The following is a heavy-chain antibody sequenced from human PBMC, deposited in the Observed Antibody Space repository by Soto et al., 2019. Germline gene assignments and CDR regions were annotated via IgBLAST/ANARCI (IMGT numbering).Heavy chain of an antibody. CDR3: ARQKLVPHSNWFDP. CDR1: GGSFSGYY. Sequence: SETLSLTCAVYGGSFSGYYWSWIRQPPGNGLEWIGEINHSGSTNYNPSLKSRFTISVDTSKNQFSLKLSSVTAADTAVYYCARQKLVPHSNWFDPWGQGTLVTVSS. J-gene: IGHJ5*02. V-gene: IGHV4-34*01. D-gene: IGHD3-9*01. CDR2: INHSGST.